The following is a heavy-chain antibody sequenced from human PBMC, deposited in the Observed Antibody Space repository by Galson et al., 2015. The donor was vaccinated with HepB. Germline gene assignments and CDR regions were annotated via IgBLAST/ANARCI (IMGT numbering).Heavy chain of an antibody. CDR2: IKQDGSEK. D-gene: IGHD5-18*01. V-gene: IGHV3-7*03. J-gene: IGHJ6*02. CDR1: GFTFSSYW. CDR3: AREGARIQLWSLYYYYGMDV. Sequence: SLRLSCAASGFTFSSYWMSWVRQAPGKGLEWVANIKQDGSEKYYVDSVKGRFTISRDNAKNSLYLQMNSLRAEDTAVYYCAREGARIQLWSLYYYYGMDVWGQGTTVTVSS.